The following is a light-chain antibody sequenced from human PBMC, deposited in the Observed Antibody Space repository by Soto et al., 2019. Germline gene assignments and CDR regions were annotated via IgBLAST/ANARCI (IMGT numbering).Light chain of an antibody. CDR1: SSNIGSNY. J-gene: IGLJ3*02. CDR3: AAWDDSLSGGV. CDR2: RNN. Sequence: QSVLTHPPSASGTPGQRVTISCSGSSSNIGSNYVYWYQQLPGTAPKLLIYRNNQRPSGVPDRFSGSKSGTSASLAISGLRSEDEADYYCAAWDDSLSGGVFGGGTQLTVL. V-gene: IGLV1-47*01.